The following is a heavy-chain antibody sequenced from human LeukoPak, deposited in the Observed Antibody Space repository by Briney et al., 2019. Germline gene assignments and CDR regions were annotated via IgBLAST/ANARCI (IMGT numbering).Heavy chain of an antibody. V-gene: IGHV4-39*01. Sequence: SETLSLTCTVSGGSISSSSYYWGWIRQPPGKGLEWIASIYYSGSTYYNPSLKSRVTISVDTSKNQFSLKLSSVTAADTAVYYCARQPYYYDSSGYWFDYWGQGTLVTVSS. D-gene: IGHD3-22*01. CDR1: GGSISSSSYY. CDR3: ARQPYYYDSSGYWFDY. J-gene: IGHJ4*02. CDR2: IYYSGST.